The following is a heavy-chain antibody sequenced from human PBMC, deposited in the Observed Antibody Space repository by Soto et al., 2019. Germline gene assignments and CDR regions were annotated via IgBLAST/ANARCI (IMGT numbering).Heavy chain of an antibody. Sequence: GGSLRLSCAASGFTFSSYGMHWVRQAPGKGLEWVAVIWYDGSNKYYADSVKGRFTISRDNSKNTLYLQMNSLRAEDTDVYYCARGDEQLAPAFDYWGQGTLVTVSS. D-gene: IGHD6-6*01. V-gene: IGHV3-33*01. J-gene: IGHJ4*02. CDR2: IWYDGSNK. CDR1: GFTFSSYG. CDR3: ARGDEQLAPAFDY.